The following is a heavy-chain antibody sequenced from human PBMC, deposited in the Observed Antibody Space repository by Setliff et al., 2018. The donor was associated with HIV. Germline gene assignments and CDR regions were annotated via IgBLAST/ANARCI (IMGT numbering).Heavy chain of an antibody. CDR2: INHSGGT. V-gene: IGHV4-34*01. D-gene: IGHD4-17*01. CDR1: GGTFSLHY. J-gene: IGHJ2*01. Sequence: SETRSLTCAVSGGTFSLHYYTWIRQSPLRGLEWIGEINHSGGTRYNPSLESRVTMSLDSSRKQFSLRLISVTAADTAVYYCARRILDYGDYWYFDLWGRGTLVTVSS. CDR3: ARRILDYGDYWYFDL.